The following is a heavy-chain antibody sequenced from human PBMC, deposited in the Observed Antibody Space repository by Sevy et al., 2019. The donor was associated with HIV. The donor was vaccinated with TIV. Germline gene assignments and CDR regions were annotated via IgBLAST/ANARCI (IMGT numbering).Heavy chain of an antibody. CDR2: ISGLSNYI. CDR1: GFTFSDYY. Sequence: GGSLRLSCTASGFTFSDYYMSWIRQAPGKGLEWVSYISGLSNYINYADSVKGRFSISRDNVKDSLYLQMNSLRADDTALYFCARRAVNWDYFEYWGQGTLVTVSS. CDR3: ARRAVNWDYFEY. J-gene: IGHJ4*02. D-gene: IGHD3-16*01. V-gene: IGHV3-11*06.